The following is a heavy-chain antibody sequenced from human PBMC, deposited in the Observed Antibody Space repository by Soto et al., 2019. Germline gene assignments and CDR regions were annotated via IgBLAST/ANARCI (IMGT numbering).Heavy chain of an antibody. CDR2: IIPIFGTA. CDR1: GGTFSSYA. D-gene: IGHD2-15*01. J-gene: IGHJ5*02. Sequence: SVKVSCKASGGTFSSYAISWVRQAPGQGLEWMGGIIPIFGTANYAQKFQGRVTITADESTSTAYMELSSLRSEDTAVYYCARGRGRFLRWSPWWFDPWGQGTLVTVSS. CDR3: ARGRGRFLRWSPWWFDP. V-gene: IGHV1-69*13.